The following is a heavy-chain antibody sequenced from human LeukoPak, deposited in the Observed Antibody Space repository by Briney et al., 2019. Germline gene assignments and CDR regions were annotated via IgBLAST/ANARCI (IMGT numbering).Heavy chain of an antibody. CDR3: ATQVTDCSSTSCFGY. D-gene: IGHD2-2*01. CDR1: GFTLSRYS. J-gene: IGHJ4*02. CDR2: ISSSSSYI. Sequence: KSGGPLRLSCAASGFTLSRYSMNWVRQAPGEGLEWLSSISSSSSYILCAHSVKGSFNLSRHNEKNSLYPQKNSQSPEDTSVYYCATQVTDCSSTSCFGYGGQGTLVTVSS. V-gene: IGHV3-21*01.